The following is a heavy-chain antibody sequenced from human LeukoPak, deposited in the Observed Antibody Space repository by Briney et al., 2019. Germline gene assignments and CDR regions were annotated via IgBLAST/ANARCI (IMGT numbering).Heavy chain of an antibody. CDR3: ARGGVLKSVDY. J-gene: IGHJ4*02. CDR2: IYHSGST. Sequence: SETLSLTCTVSGYSISSGYYWTWIRQPPGKGLELIGNIYHSGSTYYNPSLKSRVTISVDMSKNQFSLKLSSVTAADTAVYYCARGGVLKSVDYWGQGTLVAVSS. D-gene: IGHD3-16*01. V-gene: IGHV4-38-2*02. CDR1: GYSISSGYY.